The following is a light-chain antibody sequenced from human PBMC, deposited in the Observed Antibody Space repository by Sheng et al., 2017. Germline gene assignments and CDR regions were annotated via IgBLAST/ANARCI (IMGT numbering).Light chain of an antibody. CDR2: WAS. CDR3: QQYYGTPSWT. V-gene: IGKV4-1*01. J-gene: IGKJ1*01. CDR1: QSILYSSNNKNY. Sequence: DIVMTQSPDSLAVSLGERATINCKSSQSILYSSNNKNYLAWYQQKPGQPPKLLIYWASTRESGVPDRFSGSGSGTDFTLTISSLQAEDVAVYYCQQYYGTPSWTFAEG.